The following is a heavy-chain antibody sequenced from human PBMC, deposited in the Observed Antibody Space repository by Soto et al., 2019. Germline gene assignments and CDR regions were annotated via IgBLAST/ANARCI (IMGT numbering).Heavy chain of an antibody. V-gene: IGHV1-8*01. J-gene: IGHJ3*02. CDR3: ERVIRFLDLDDFDI. D-gene: IGHD3-3*01. CDR2: MNPNSGNT. CDR1: GYTFTSYD. Sequence: ASVKVSCKSSGYTFTSYDINWVRQATGQGLEWMGWMNPNSGNTGYAQKFQGRVTMTRNTSISTAYMELSSLRSEDTAVYYCERVIRFLDLDDFDIWGQGTMVTVSS.